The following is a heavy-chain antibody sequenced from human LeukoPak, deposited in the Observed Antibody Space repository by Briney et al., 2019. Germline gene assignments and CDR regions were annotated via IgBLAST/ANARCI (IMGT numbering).Heavy chain of an antibody. CDR2: IKEDGSEK. V-gene: IGHV3-7*01. CDR1: GFTFNRDW. Sequence: QAGGSLRLSCAASGFTFNRDWMSWVRQAPGKGLEWVANIKEDGSEKYYVDSVKGRFIISRDNAKNSLYLQMNSLRAEDTAVYYCASKRPGDDYFDYWGQGTLVTVSS. CDR3: ASKRPGDDYFDY. J-gene: IGHJ4*02. D-gene: IGHD7-27*01.